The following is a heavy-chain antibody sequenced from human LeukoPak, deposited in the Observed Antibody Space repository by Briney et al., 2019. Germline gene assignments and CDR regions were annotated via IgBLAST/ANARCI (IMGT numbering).Heavy chain of an antibody. CDR1: GFTFSSYA. Sequence: GGSLRLSCAASGFTFSSYAMSWVRQAPGKGLEWVSAISGGGGSTYYADSVKGRFIISRDNSWNTLYLQMSSLRAEDTAVYYCAKDQVISGSEASDIWGQGTMVTVSS. CDR3: AKDQVISGSEASDI. V-gene: IGHV3-23*01. D-gene: IGHD2-21*01. J-gene: IGHJ3*02. CDR2: ISGGGGST.